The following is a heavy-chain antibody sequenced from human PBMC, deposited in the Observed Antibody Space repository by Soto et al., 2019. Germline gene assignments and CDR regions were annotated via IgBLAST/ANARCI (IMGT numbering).Heavy chain of an antibody. Sequence: PSETLSLTCTVSGGSISSYYWSWFRQPPGKGLEWIGYIYYSGSTNYNPALKSRVPISVDTSKNQFSLKLSSATAADTAVYYCARVFHPAAISSKVYFDYWGQGTLVTVSS. J-gene: IGHJ4*02. CDR2: IYYSGST. CDR1: GGSISSYY. CDR3: ARVFHPAAISSKVYFDY. V-gene: IGHV4-59*01. D-gene: IGHD2-2*01.